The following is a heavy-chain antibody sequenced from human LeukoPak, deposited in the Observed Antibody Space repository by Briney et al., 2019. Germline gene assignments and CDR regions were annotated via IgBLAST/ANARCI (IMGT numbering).Heavy chain of an antibody. Sequence: GGSLRLSCSASGFTFSKFWMSWARQAPGKGLEWVADIKQGGDEKYYVDPVKGRFTISRDDAKDSLYLQMNSLRVEDTAVYYCVRDGEGLDFWGQGTTVTVSS. CDR3: VRDGEGLDF. V-gene: IGHV3-7*01. CDR1: GFTFSKFW. CDR2: IKQGGDEK. D-gene: IGHD2-21*01. J-gene: IGHJ3*01.